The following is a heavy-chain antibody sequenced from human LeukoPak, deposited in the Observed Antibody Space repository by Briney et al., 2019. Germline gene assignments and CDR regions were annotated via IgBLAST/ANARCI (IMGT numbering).Heavy chain of an antibody. CDR2: INHSGGT. Sequence: SETLSLTCAVYGGSFSGYSWNWIRQPPVKGLESIGEINHSGGTNYNPSLKSRVTISVDTSKKQFSLKLSSVTAADTALYYCAREGNYYDSSGPTTGLGVIDYWGQGTLVTVSS. V-gene: IGHV4-34*01. J-gene: IGHJ4*02. D-gene: IGHD3-22*01. CDR1: GGSFSGYS. CDR3: AREGNYYDSSGPTTGLGVIDY.